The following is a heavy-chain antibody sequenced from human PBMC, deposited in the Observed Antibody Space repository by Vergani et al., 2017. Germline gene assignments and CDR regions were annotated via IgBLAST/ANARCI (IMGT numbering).Heavy chain of an antibody. D-gene: IGHD3-9*01. V-gene: IGHV1-18*01. J-gene: IGHJ6*02. Sequence: QSQLVQSGAEVRKPGPSLKVSCKSFNYTFRSFGITWVRQAPGQGLEWMGWISGFSGDTNYAQKFQDRVTMTTDTSTATAYMELRNLRSDDTAVYYCARDFPGDYDIMPGPLGYFYAMDVWGQGTAVTVS. CDR2: ISGFSGDT. CDR1: NYTFRSFG. CDR3: ARDFPGDYDIMPGPLGYFYAMDV.